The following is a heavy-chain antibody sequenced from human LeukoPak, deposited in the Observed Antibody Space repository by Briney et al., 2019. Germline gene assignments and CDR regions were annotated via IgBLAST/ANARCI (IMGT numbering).Heavy chain of an antibody. J-gene: IGHJ5*01. Sequence: GGSLRLSCAASGFTFSSYSMNWVRQAPGKGLEWVSSISSSSSYIYYADSLKGRFTISRDNAKKSVYLQMNSLRAEDTAVYYCARGALDAATSFDSWGQGTLVTVSS. CDR1: GFTFSSYS. CDR3: ARGALDAATSFDS. V-gene: IGHV3-21*01. CDR2: ISSSSSYI. D-gene: IGHD2-15*01.